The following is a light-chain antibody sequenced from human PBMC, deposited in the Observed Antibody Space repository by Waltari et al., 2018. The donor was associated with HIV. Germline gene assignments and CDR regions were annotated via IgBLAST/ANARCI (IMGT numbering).Light chain of an antibody. V-gene: IGLV3-1*01. CDR3: QAWDSNTGV. CDR2: QDS. Sequence: SYELTQPPSVSVSPGQTASITCSGDKLGDKYGCWYQQKPGQSPVLVIYQDSKRPSGIPERCSGSNSGNTATLTISGTQAMDEADYYCQAWDSNTGVFGTGTKVTVL. CDR1: KLGDKY. J-gene: IGLJ1*01.